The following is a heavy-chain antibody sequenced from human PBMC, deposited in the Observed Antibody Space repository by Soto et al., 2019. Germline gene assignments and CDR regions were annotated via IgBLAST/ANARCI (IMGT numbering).Heavy chain of an antibody. Sequence: ASVKVSCKASGYTFTSYGISWVRQAPEQGLEWMGWISAYNGNTNYAQKLQGRVTMTTDTSTSTAYMELRSLRSDDTAVYYCATYYDFWSGYPPGYYMDVWGKGTTVTVS. CDR3: ATYYDFWSGYPPGYYMDV. D-gene: IGHD3-3*01. CDR2: ISAYNGNT. CDR1: GYTFTSYG. J-gene: IGHJ6*03. V-gene: IGHV1-18*01.